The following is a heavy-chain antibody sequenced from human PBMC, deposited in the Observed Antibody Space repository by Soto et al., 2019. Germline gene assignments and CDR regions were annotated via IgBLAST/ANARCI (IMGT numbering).Heavy chain of an antibody. V-gene: IGHV5-10-1*01. D-gene: IGHD1-26*01. J-gene: IGHJ4*02. CDR3: ARVGATTLHYFDS. CDR1: GYRFTSDW. Sequence: LGESLKISWQVSGYRFTSDWITWVRQVPGKGLECLGRIEPRDSYTTYSPSFQGHVTISVEKSINTAYLQWNSLKASDTDIYYCARVGATTLHYFDSWGQGTLVTVSS. CDR2: IEPRDSYT.